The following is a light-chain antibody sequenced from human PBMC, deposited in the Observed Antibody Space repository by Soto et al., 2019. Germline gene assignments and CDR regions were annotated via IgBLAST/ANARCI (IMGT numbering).Light chain of an antibody. J-gene: IGKJ5*01. Sequence: EIVLTQSPATLSLSPGEIVTLSFGASQSITSTSIAWYQHKPGLAPRLLVYGASRRATGIPARFSGSGSGTEFTLTISSLQSEDFAVYYCQQYNNWPPITFGQGTRLEIK. CDR1: QSITST. V-gene: IGKV3D-15*01. CDR2: GAS. CDR3: QQYNNWPPIT.